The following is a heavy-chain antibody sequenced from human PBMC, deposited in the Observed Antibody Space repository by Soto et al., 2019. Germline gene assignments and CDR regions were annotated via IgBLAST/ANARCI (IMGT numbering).Heavy chain of an antibody. CDR3: AREGLGIYYYTGMDV. CDR1: GGTFSSYA. V-gene: IGHV1-18*01. J-gene: IGHJ6*02. D-gene: IGHD6-19*01. Sequence: ASVKVSCKAAGGTFSSYAIIWVRQAPGQGLEWMGWVSGYNGETSYAQSLQGRVTMTTDTSTTTAYMELRSLRSDDTAVFYCAREGLGIYYYTGMDVWGQGTTVTVSS. CDR2: VSGYNGET.